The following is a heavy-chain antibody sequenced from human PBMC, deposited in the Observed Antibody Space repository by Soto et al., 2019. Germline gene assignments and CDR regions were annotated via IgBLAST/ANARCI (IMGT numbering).Heavy chain of an antibody. CDR1: GYTFTSYG. J-gene: IGHJ5*02. CDR3: ARDPRDSSSGPPGGWFDP. D-gene: IGHD6-13*01. V-gene: IGHV1-18*01. CDR2: ISAYNGNT. Sequence: GASVKVSCKASGYTFTSYGISWVRQAPGQGLEWMGWISAYNGNTNYAQKLQGRVTMTTDTSTSTAYMELRSLRSDDTAVYYCARDPRDSSSGPPGGWFDPWGQGTLVTVSS.